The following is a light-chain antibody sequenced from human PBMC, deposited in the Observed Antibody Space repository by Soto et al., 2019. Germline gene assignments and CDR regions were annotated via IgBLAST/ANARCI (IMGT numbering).Light chain of an antibody. CDR3: QQYDNWPPIT. V-gene: IGKV3-15*01. J-gene: IGKJ5*01. CDR1: QSVRNN. CDR2: GAS. Sequence: EIVMMQSPATLSVSPGERATLSCRASQSVRNNLAWYQQKPGQSPRLLIYGASTRATGIPARFSGSGSGTEFTLTISGLQSDDLAVYYCQQYDNWPPITFGQGTRLEIK.